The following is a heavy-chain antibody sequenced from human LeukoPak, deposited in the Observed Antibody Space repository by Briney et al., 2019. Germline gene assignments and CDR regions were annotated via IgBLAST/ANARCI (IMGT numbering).Heavy chain of an antibody. J-gene: IGHJ5*02. D-gene: IGHD2-15*01. Sequence: SETLSLTCTVSGGSISSYYWSWIRQPPGKGLEWIGYIYYSGSTNYNPSLKSRVTISVDTSKNQFSLKLSSVTAADTAVYYCARGARDRYCSGGSCPHGLGGLNWFDPWGQGTLVTVSS. CDR1: GGSISSYY. V-gene: IGHV4-59*01. CDR2: IYYSGST. CDR3: ARGARDRYCSGGSCPHGLGGLNWFDP.